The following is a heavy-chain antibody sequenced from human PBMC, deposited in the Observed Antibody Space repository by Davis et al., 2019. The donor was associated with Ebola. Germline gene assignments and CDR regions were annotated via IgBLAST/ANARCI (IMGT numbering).Heavy chain of an antibody. CDR2: IKEDGSAR. V-gene: IGHV3-7*01. J-gene: IGHJ4*02. Sequence: GESLKISCAAFGFTFSSYWMSWVRQAPGKGLEWVANIKEDGSARYYDDSLKGRFTISRDNGKNSLYLQMNSLRDEDTAVYYCAREAYSGTLRFDYWGQGTLVTVSS. CDR3: AREAYSGTLRFDY. D-gene: IGHD1-26*01. CDR1: GFTFSSYW.